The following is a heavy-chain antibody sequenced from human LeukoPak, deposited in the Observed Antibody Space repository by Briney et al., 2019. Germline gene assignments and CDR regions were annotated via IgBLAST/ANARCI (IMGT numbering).Heavy chain of an antibody. CDR2: INHSGST. D-gene: IGHD4-17*01. CDR1: GGSFSGYY. J-gene: IGHJ4*02. Sequence: SETLSLTCAVYGGSFSGYYWSWIRQPPGKGLEWIGEINHSGSTNYNPFLKSRVTISVDTSKNQFSLKLSSVTAADTAVYYCARGRGTVTTFKSGPRATNFDYWGQGTLVTVSS. CDR3: ARGRGTVTTFKSGPRATNFDY. V-gene: IGHV4-34*01.